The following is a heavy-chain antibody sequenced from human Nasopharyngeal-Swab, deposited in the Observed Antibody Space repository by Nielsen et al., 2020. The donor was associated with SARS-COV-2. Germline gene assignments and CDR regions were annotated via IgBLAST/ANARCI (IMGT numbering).Heavy chain of an antibody. Sequence: SVKVSCKASGGTFSSYAISWVRQAPGQGLEWMGRIIPILGIANYAQKFQGRVTITADKSTGTAYMELSSLRSEDTAVYYCARRSDCSGGSCYSLYYYYGMDVWGQGTTVTVSS. J-gene: IGHJ6*02. CDR3: ARRSDCSGGSCYSLYYYYGMDV. CDR1: GGTFSSYA. CDR2: IIPILGIA. D-gene: IGHD2-15*01. V-gene: IGHV1-69*04.